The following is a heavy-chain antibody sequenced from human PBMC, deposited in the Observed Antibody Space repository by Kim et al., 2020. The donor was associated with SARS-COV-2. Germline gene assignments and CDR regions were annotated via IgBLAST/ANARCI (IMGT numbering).Heavy chain of an antibody. CDR3: ARGRSGWQFDY. V-gene: IGHV4-34*01. J-gene: IGHJ4*02. Sequence: SETLSLTCAVYGGSFSGYYWSWIRQPPGKGLEWIGEINHSGSTNYNPSLKSRVTISVDTSKNQFSLKLSSVTAADTAVYYCARGRSGWQFDYWGQGTLVTVSS. CDR1: GGSFSGYY. CDR2: INHSGST. D-gene: IGHD6-19*01.